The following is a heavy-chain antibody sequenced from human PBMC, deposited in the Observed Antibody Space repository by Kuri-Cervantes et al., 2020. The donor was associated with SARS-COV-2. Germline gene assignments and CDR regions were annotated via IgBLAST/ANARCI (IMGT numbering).Heavy chain of an antibody. CDR1: GYTFTSYG. CDR2: INPNSGGT. D-gene: IGHD3-22*01. Sequence: ASVNVSCKASGYTFTSYGISWVRQAPGQGLEWMGWINPNSGGTNYAQKFQGRVTMTRDTSISTAYMELSRLRSDDTAEYYCARVRETYYYDSLGTFDIWGQGTMVTVSS. J-gene: IGHJ3*02. V-gene: IGHV1-2*02. CDR3: ARVRETYYYDSLGTFDI.